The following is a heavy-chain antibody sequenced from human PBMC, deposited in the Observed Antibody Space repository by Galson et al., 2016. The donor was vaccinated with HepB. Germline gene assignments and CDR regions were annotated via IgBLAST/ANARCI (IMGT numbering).Heavy chain of an antibody. D-gene: IGHD6-13*01. CDR1: GYTFVNYG. Sequence: SVKVSCKASGYTFVNYGISWVRQAPGQGLEWMGWISAYNNNTDYAPNLHGRVTLTTDTSASTAYMEVRSLRSDDTAVYYCARSSRHIAAPGRYAFDVWGQGEVVTVSS. CDR2: ISAYNNNT. V-gene: IGHV1-18*01. J-gene: IGHJ3*01. CDR3: ARSSRHIAAPGRYAFDV.